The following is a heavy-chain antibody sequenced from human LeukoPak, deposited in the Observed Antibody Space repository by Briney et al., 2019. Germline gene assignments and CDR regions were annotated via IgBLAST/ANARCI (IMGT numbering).Heavy chain of an antibody. CDR2: ISYDGSNK. Sequence: GGPLRLSCTASGFTFSSFAMHWVRQAPGKGLEWVAVISYDGSNKYFADSVKGRFTISRDNSRNTLYLQMNSLRAEDTAVYYCARDQMISAAGLDYWGQGTLVTASS. V-gene: IGHV3-30-3*01. J-gene: IGHJ4*02. CDR1: GFTFSSFA. D-gene: IGHD6-13*01. CDR3: ARDQMISAAGLDY.